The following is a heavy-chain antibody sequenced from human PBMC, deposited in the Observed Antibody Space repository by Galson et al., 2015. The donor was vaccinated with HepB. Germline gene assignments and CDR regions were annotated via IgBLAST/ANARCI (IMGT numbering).Heavy chain of an antibody. CDR3: ARDRLYCSGGSCYSGYYFDY. CDR2: IIPIFGTA. J-gene: IGHJ4*02. CDR1: GGTFSSYA. D-gene: IGHD2-15*01. V-gene: IGHV1-69*13. Sequence: SVKVSCKASGGTFSSYAISWVRQAPGQGLEWMGGIIPIFGTANYAQKFQGRVTITADESTSTAYMELSSLRSEDAAVYYCARDRLYCSGGSCYSGYYFDYWGQGTLVTVSS.